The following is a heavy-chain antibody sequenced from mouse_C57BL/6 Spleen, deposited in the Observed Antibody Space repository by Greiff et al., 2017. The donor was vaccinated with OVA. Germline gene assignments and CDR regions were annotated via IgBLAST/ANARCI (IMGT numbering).Heavy chain of an antibody. D-gene: IGHD1-1*01. CDR2: IHPNSGST. J-gene: IGHJ1*03. V-gene: IGHV1-64*01. CDR3: ARSYGSTYWYFDV. Sequence: VQLQQPGAELVKPGASVKLSCKASGYTFTSYWMHWVKQRPGQGLEWIGMIHPNSGSTNYNEKFKSKATLTVDKSSSTAYMQLSSLTSEDSAVYYCARSYGSTYWYFDVWGKGTTVTVSS. CDR1: GYTFTSYW.